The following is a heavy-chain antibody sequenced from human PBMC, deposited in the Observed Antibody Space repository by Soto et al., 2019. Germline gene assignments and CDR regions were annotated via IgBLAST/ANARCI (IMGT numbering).Heavy chain of an antibody. CDR1: GYTFTSYY. Sequence: ASVKVSCKASGYTFTSYYMHWVRQAPGQGLEWMGRINPSGGSTNYAQKFQGRVTMIRDTSTSTAYMELSSLSSEDTALYYCGRVFAGNWNDDPSGGAFDIWGQGTKVTVSS. V-gene: IGHV1-46*03. J-gene: IGHJ3*02. D-gene: IGHD1-1*01. CDR3: GRVFAGNWNDDPSGGAFDI. CDR2: INPSGGST.